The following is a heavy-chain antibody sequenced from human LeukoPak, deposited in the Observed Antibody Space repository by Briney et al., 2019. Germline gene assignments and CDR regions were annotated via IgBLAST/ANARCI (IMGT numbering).Heavy chain of an antibody. Sequence: GGSLRLSCAASAFTFSSYAMSCVRQAPGKGLQWVSTISNSNGNTYYADSVKGRFTISRDNSKNTLYLQMNSLRAEGTAVYYCAKDPGSSWYYFDYWGQGTLVTVSS. D-gene: IGHD6-13*01. CDR3: AKDPGSSWYYFDY. V-gene: IGHV3-23*01. CDR2: ISNSNGNT. CDR1: AFTFSSYA. J-gene: IGHJ4*02.